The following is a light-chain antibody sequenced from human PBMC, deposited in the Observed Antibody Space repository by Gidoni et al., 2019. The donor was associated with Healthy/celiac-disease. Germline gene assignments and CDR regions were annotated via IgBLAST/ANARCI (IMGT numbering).Light chain of an antibody. CDR1: QTIISY. Sequence: DIQMTQSPSSLSASVGDRVTITCRASQTIISYLNWYQQRPGKAPKLLICAVSSLQSGVPSRFSGSGSGTDFTLTISSLQPEDFATYYCQQSYITPLTFGGGTKVEIK. CDR2: AVS. V-gene: IGKV1-39*01. CDR3: QQSYITPLT. J-gene: IGKJ4*01.